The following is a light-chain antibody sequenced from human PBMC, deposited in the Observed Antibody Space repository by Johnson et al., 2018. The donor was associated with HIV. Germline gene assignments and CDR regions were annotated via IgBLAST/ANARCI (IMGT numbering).Light chain of an antibody. CDR2: EDN. V-gene: IGLV1-51*02. CDR1: ISNIESYF. Sequence: QSVLTQPPSVSAAPGQRVNISCSGNISNIESYFVSWYQQLPGAAPTLLIYEDNKRPSGIPDRFYGSKSGTSATLGITGLQTGDEADYYCGTWDSSLSASYVFGTGTKVTVL. J-gene: IGLJ1*01. CDR3: GTWDSSLSASYV.